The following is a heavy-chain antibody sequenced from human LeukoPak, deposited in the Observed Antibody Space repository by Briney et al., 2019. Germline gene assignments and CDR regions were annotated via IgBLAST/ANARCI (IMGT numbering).Heavy chain of an antibody. J-gene: IGHJ5*02. CDR2: IYYSGST. CDR3: AGRYYDILTGYSNWFDP. CDR1: GGSISSYY. V-gene: IGHV4-59*01. Sequence: SETLSPTCTVSGGSISSYYWSWIRQPPGKGLEWIGYIYYSGSTNYNPSLKSRVTISVDTSKNQFSLKLSSVTAADTAVYYCAGRYYDILTGYSNWFDPWGQGTLVTVSS. D-gene: IGHD3-9*01.